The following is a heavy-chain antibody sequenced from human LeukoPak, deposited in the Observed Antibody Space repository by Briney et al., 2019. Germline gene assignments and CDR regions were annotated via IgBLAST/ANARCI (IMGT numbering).Heavy chain of an antibody. CDR1: GGSISSGDYY. CDR2: MSHSGST. D-gene: IGHD5-12*01. J-gene: IGHJ4*02. V-gene: IGHV4-30-4*01. CDR3: ARTYSGYDSAFDY. Sequence: PSQTLSLTCIVSGGSISSGDYYWSWIRQPPGKGLEWIAYMSHSGSTYYNPSLRSRVMISLDTSKNQFSLKLSSVTAADTAVYYCARTYSGYDSAFDYWGQGTLVTVST.